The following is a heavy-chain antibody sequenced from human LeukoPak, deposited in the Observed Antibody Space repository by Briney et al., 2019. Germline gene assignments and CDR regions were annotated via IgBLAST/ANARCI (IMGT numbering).Heavy chain of an antibody. CDR2: INHSGST. J-gene: IGHJ6*02. V-gene: IGHV4-34*01. CDR1: GGSFSGYY. D-gene: IGHD2-2*01. CDR3: ARHQPSKEYQPPYYYYGMDV. Sequence: SETLSLTCAVYGGSFSGYYWSWIRQPPGKGLEWIGEINHSGSTNYNPSLKSRATISVDTSKNQFSLKLSSVTAADTAVYYCARHQPSKEYQPPYYYYGMDVWGQGTTVTVSS.